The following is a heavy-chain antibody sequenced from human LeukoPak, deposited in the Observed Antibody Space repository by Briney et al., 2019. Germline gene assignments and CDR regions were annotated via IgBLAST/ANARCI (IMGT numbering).Heavy chain of an antibody. D-gene: IGHD7-27*01. CDR1: GGSISSGGYY. CDR2: IYYSGST. CDR3: ARGLTGDLEDWYFDL. Sequence: SETLSLTCTVSGGSISSGGYYWRWIRQHPGKGLEWIGYIYYSGSTYYNPSLKSRVTISVDTSKNQFSLKLSSVTAADTAVYYCARGLTGDLEDWYFDLWGRGTLVTVSS. V-gene: IGHV4-31*03. J-gene: IGHJ2*01.